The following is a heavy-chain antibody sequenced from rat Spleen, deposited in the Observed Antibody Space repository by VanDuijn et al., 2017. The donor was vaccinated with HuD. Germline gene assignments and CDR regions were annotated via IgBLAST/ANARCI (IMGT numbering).Heavy chain of an antibody. CDR3: AWEWFAH. CDR2: IKAKSNNYAT. CDR1: GFTFSNAW. J-gene: IGHJ3*01. V-gene: IGHV6-8*01. Sequence: EVQLVETGGSLVQPGKSLKLTCATSGFTFSNAWMHWVRQSPEKQLEWVAQIKAKSNNYATYYAESVKGRFTISRDDSKSSVYLQMNNLKEEDTAIYYCAWEWFAHWGQGTLVTVSS.